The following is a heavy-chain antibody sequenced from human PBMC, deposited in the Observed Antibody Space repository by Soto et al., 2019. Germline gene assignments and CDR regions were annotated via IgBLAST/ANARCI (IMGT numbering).Heavy chain of an antibody. CDR1: GDTFTDYY. V-gene: IGHV1-46*01. D-gene: IGHD2-21*02. CDR2: VNPSGGHT. J-gene: IGHJ4*02. Sequence: QVQLVQSGAEVKKPGASVKVSCKASGDTFTDYYIHWVRQAPGQGLEWMGTVNPSGGHTTYAQHFLGRMTMTRDTSTTTLYMELASLTSEDTAIYFCARGGHVVVVTAALDYWGQGTLVTVSS. CDR3: ARGGHVVVVTAALDY.